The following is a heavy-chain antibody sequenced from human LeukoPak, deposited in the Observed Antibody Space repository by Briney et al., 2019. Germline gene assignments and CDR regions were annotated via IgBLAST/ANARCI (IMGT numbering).Heavy chain of an antibody. CDR1: GFTFSSYA. CDR2: ISGSGGST. J-gene: IGHJ4*02. CDR3: AKFYYDSSGYLGYFDY. Sequence: GGSLRLSCAASGFTFSSYAMSWVRQAPGKGLEWVSAISGSGGSTYYADSVKGRFTISRGNSKNTLYLQMNSLRAEDTAVYYCAKFYYDSSGYLGYFDYWGQGTLVTVSS. D-gene: IGHD3-22*01. V-gene: IGHV3-23*01.